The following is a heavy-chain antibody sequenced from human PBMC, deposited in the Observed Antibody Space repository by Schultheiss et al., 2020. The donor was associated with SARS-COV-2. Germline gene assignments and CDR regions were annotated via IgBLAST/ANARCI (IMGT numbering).Heavy chain of an antibody. CDR2: INHSGST. CDR3: ARRAVAGTLYYYYGMDV. Sequence: SETLSLTCAVYGGSFSGYYWSWIRQPPGKGLEWIGEINHSGSTNYNPSLKSRVTISVDTSKNQFSLKLSSVTAADTAVYYCARRAVAGTLYYYYGMDVWGQGTTVTVSS. D-gene: IGHD6-19*01. V-gene: IGHV4-34*01. CDR1: GGSFSGYY. J-gene: IGHJ6*02.